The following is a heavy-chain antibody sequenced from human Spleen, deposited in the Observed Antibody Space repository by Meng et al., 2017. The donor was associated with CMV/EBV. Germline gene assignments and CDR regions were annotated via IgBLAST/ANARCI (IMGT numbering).Heavy chain of an antibody. J-gene: IGHJ4*02. Sequence: QVQVVQSGGEVEKRGSSGKVHCKTSGGTLSNYAITWVRQAPGQRLEWMGGIIPIYETTNYEQKFQGRVTITADESTSTVYMELSSLRSEDTAVYYCARDSGWGIGYYPLHYWGQGTLVTVSS. CDR3: ARDSGWGIGYYPLHY. V-gene: IGHV1-69*13. D-gene: IGHD3-22*01. CDR1: GGTLSNYA. CDR2: IIPIYETT.